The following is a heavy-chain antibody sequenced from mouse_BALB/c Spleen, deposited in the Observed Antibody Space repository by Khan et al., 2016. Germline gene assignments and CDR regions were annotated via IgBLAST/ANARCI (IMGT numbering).Heavy chain of an antibody. CDR2: IDPANGNT. CDR3: ARPPYDSDVGFAY. CDR1: GFNIKDTY. J-gene: IGHJ3*01. Sequence: VQLQQPGAELVKPGASVKLSCTASGFNIKDTYMHWVKQRPEQGLEWIGRIDPANGNTKYDPKFQGKATITADTSSNTAYLQLSSLTSEDTAVFYCARPPYDSDVGFAYGGQGTLVPVSA. D-gene: IGHD2-3*01. V-gene: IGHV14-3*02.